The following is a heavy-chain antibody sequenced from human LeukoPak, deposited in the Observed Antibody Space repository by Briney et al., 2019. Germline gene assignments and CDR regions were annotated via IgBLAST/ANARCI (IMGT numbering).Heavy chain of an antibody. J-gene: IGHJ4*02. CDR1: GYSFTTYG. CDR2: INGSNGNT. CDR3: ARAGATLTSHFDN. D-gene: IGHD4-17*01. Sequence: ASVKVSCKTSGYSFTTYGVSWVRQAPGRRLEWMGWINGSNGNTNYLQSLPARVTLTTDTSTRTAYMELRRLTADEPAVYYCARAGATLTSHFDNWGQGTLVTVS. V-gene: IGHV1-18*01.